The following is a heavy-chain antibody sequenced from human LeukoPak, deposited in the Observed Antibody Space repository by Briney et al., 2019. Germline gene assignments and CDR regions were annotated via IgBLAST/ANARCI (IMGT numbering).Heavy chain of an antibody. J-gene: IGHJ4*02. V-gene: IGHV4-30-4*01. CDR3: ARVAGYSYGYSTFDY. CDR1: GGSISSGDYY. D-gene: IGHD5-18*01. Sequence: SETLSLTCTVSGGSISSGDYYWSWIRQPPGKGLEWIGYIYYSGSTYYNPSLKTRVTISLDTSKNLFSLQLNSVTAADTAVYYCARVAGYSYGYSTFDYWGQGTLVTVSS. CDR2: IYYSGST.